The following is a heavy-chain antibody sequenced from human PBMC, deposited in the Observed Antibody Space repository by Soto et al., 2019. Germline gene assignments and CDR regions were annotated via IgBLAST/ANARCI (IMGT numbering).Heavy chain of an antibody. CDR1: GFAFSSYG. D-gene: IGHD6-25*01. V-gene: IGHV3-30*18. Sequence: GGSLRLSCAASGFAFSSYGIHWVRQAPGKGLEWVAVVSHDGSNQYYPDSVKGRFTISRDKSKNTMYLQMNSLSAEDTAVYYCAKNRLANSPYYYYYGMDVWGQGTTVTVSS. CDR2: VSHDGSNQ. J-gene: IGHJ6*02. CDR3: AKNRLANSPYYYYYGMDV.